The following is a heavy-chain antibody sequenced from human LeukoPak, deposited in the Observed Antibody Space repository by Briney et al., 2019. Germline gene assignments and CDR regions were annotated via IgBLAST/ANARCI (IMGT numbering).Heavy chain of an antibody. CDR2: ISYDGSNK. Sequence: PGGSLRLSCAASGFTFSSYAMHWVRQAPGKGLEWVAVISYDGSNKYYADSVKGRFTISRDNSKNTLYLQMNSLRAEDMAVYYCARDLGYWGQGTLVTVSS. V-gene: IGHV3-30*04. J-gene: IGHJ4*02. CDR1: GFTFSSYA. CDR3: ARDLGY.